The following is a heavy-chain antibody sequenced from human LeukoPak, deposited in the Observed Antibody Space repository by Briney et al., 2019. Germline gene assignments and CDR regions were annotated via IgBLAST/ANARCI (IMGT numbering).Heavy chain of an antibody. Sequence: SQTLSLTCVVSGGSISSGDYSWNWIRQPPGKGLEWIGYMYHSGSTSYNPSLKSRVTISVERSKNQFSLKLTSVTAADAALYYCARANGYYGSGIPYFDYWGQGTLITVSS. CDR2: MYHSGST. J-gene: IGHJ4*02. D-gene: IGHD3-10*01. V-gene: IGHV4-30-2*01. CDR3: ARANGYYGSGIPYFDY. CDR1: GGSISSGDYS.